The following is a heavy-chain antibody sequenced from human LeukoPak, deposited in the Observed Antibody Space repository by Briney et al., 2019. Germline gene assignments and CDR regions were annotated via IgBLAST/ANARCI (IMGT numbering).Heavy chain of an antibody. CDR3: ARDNYDILTGYHDFNY. V-gene: IGHV1-2*06. Sequence: ASVKVSCKASGGTFSSYAISWVRQAPGQGLEWMGRINPNNGGTNYAQKVQGRVTMTRDTSISTAYMDLSRLRSDDTAVYYCARDNYDILTGYHDFNYWGQGTLVTVSS. CDR1: GGTFSSYA. D-gene: IGHD3-9*01. CDR2: INPNNGGT. J-gene: IGHJ4*02.